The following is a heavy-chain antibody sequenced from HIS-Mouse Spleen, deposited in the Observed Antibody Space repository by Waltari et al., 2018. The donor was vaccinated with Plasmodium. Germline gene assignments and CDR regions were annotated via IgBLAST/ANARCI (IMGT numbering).Heavy chain of an antibody. CDR2: IYYSGST. D-gene: IGHD1-26*01. Sequence: QLQLQESGPGLVKPSETLSHPCTVSGGSIRSSSYYWGWVRQPPGKGLEWIGSIYYSGSTYYNPSLKSRVTISVDTSKNQFSLKLSSVTAADTAVYYCARRGGSYYYFDYWGQGTLVTVSS. V-gene: IGHV4-39*01. CDR3: ARRGGSYYYFDY. J-gene: IGHJ4*02. CDR1: GGSIRSSSYY.